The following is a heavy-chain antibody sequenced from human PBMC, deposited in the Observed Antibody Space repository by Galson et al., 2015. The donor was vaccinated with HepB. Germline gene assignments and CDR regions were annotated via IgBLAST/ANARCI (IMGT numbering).Heavy chain of an antibody. Sequence: QSGAEVKKPGESLKISCKGSGYSFTSYWIGWVRQMPGKGLEWMGIIYPGDSDTRYSPSFQGQVTISADKSISTAYLQWSSLKASDTAMYYCARRMGDEERYDYVWGSYRWTPRYGMDVWGQGTTVTVSS. CDR2: IYPGDSDT. D-gene: IGHD3-16*02. CDR3: ARRMGDEERYDYVWGSYRWTPRYGMDV. V-gene: IGHV5-51*01. CDR1: GYSFTSYW. J-gene: IGHJ6*02.